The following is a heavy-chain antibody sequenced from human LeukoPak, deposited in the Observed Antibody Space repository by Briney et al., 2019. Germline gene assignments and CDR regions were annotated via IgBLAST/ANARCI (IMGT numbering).Heavy chain of an antibody. D-gene: IGHD2-15*01. Sequence: SVKVSCKASGGTFSSYAISWVRQAPGQGLEWMGGIIPIFGTASYAQKFQGRVTITADESTSTAYMELSSLRSEDMAVYYCARDTYCSGDSCYSYYFDYWGQGTLVTVSS. CDR1: GGTFSSYA. J-gene: IGHJ4*02. V-gene: IGHV1-69*01. CDR2: IIPIFGTA. CDR3: ARDTYCSGDSCYSYYFDY.